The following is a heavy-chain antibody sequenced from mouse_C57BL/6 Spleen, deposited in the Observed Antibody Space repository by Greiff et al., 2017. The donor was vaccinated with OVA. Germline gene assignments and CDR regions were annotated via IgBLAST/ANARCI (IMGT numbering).Heavy chain of an antibody. CDR3: AREFVGSSWFDY. CDR2: IDPNSGGT. J-gene: IGHJ2*01. V-gene: IGHV1-72*01. Sequence: VKLQQSGAELVKPGASVKLSCKASGYTFTSYWMHWVKQRPGRGLEWIGRIDPNSGGTKYNEKFKSKATLTVDKPASTAYMQLSSLTSEDSAVYYCAREFVGSSWFDYWGQGTTLTVSS. CDR1: GYTFTSYW. D-gene: IGHD1-1*01.